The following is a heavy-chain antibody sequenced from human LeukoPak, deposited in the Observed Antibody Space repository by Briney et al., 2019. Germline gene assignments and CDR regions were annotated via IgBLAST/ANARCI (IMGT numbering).Heavy chain of an antibody. J-gene: IGHJ6*02. Sequence: SETLSLTCAVSGGSISSGGYSWSWIRQPPGKGLEWIGYIYHSGSTYYNPSLKSRVTISVDTSKNQFSLKLSSVTAADTAVYYCARDFMGIAARPPFYYYGMDVWGQGTTVTVSS. CDR3: ARDFMGIAARPPFYYYGMDV. V-gene: IGHV4-30-2*01. CDR2: IYHSGST. D-gene: IGHD6-6*01. CDR1: GGSISSGGYS.